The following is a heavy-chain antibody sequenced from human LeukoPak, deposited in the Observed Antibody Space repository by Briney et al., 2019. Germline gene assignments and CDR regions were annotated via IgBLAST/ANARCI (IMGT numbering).Heavy chain of an antibody. CDR3: AREGSLHHVKDYFDY. Sequence: GGSLRLSCAASGFTFSSYEMNWVRQAPGKGLEWVSYISSSGSTIYYADSVKGRFTISRDNAKNSLSLQMNSLRAEDTAVYYCAREGSLHHVKDYFDYWGQEPRSPSPQ. CDR1: GFTFSSYE. D-gene: IGHD1-14*01. J-gene: IGHJ4*01. CDR2: ISSSGSTI. V-gene: IGHV3-48*03.